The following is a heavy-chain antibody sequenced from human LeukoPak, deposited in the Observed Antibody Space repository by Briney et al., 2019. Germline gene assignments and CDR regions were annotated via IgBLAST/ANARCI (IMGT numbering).Heavy chain of an antibody. CDR2: ISAYNGNT. D-gene: IGHD3-10*01. J-gene: IGHJ6*03. CDR3: ARGSDYYGSGSYLFVGYYYMDV. CDR1: GYTFTSYG. V-gene: IGHV1-18*01. Sequence: ASVKVFCKASGYTFTSYGISWVRQAPGQGLEWMGWISAYNGNTNYAQKLQGRVTMTTDTSTSTAYMELRSLRSDDTAVYYCARGSDYYGSGSYLFVGYYYMDVWGKGTTVTVSS.